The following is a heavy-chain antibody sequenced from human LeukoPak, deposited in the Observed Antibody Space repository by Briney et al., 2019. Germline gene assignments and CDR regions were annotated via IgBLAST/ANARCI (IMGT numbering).Heavy chain of an antibody. Sequence: SETLSLTCAVYGGSFSGYYWSWIRQPPGKGLEWIGEINHSGSTNYNPSLKSRVTISVDTSKNQFSLKLSPVTAADTAVYYCARGSSWYHWFDPWGQGTLVTVSS. CDR3: ARGSSWYHWFDP. CDR2: INHSGST. J-gene: IGHJ5*02. D-gene: IGHD6-13*01. V-gene: IGHV4-34*01. CDR1: GGSFSGYY.